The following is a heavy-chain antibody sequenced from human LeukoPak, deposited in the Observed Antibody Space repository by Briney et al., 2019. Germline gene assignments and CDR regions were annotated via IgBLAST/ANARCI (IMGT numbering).Heavy chain of an antibody. J-gene: IGHJ4*02. CDR3: TTDLYYDFWSGYI. CDR2: IKSKTDGGTT. D-gene: IGHD3-3*01. V-gene: IGHV3-15*01. CDR1: GFAVSSNY. Sequence: GGSLRLSCAASGFAVSSNYMSWVRQAPGKGLEWVGRIKSKTDGGTTDYAAPVKGRFTISRDDSKNTLYLQMNSLKTEDTAVYYCTTDLYYDFWSGYIWGQGTLVTVSS.